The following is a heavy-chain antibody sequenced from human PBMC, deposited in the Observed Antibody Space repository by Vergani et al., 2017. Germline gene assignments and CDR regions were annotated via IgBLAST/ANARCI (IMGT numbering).Heavy chain of an antibody. D-gene: IGHD2-2*02. Sequence: EVQLLESGGGLVQPGGSLRLSCAASVITFSSYAMSWVRQAPGKGLEWVSAISGSGGSTYYADPVKGRFTISRENSKNTLYLQMNSLRAEDTAVYYCAKVNVVVPTAIRYFDYGGQGTLVTVSS. CDR2: ISGSGGST. V-gene: IGHV3-23*01. CDR3: AKVNVVVPTAIRYFDY. CDR1: VITFSSYA. J-gene: IGHJ4*02.